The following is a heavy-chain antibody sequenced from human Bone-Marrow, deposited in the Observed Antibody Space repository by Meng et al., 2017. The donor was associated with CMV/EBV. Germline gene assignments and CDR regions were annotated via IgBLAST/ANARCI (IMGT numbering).Heavy chain of an antibody. CDR3: ARAKCSSTSCYAYY. J-gene: IGHJ4*02. Sequence: GESLKISCAASGFTFDDYGMSWVRQAPGKGLEWVSGINWNGGSTGYADSVKGRFTISRDNSKNTLYLQMNSLRAEDTAVYYCARAKCSSTSCYAYYWGQGTLVTVSS. CDR2: INWNGGST. V-gene: IGHV3-20*04. CDR1: GFTFDDYG. D-gene: IGHD2-2*01.